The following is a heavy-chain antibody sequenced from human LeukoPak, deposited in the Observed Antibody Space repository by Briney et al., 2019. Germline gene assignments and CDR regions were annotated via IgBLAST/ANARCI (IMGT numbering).Heavy chain of an antibody. V-gene: IGHV1-46*01. D-gene: IGHD2-2*02. Sequence: ASVKVSCKASGGTFSSYAISWVRQAPGQGLEWMGIINPSGSSTTYAQNFQGRVTMTRDTSTSTVYMELSSLRSEDTAVYYCARGFCSSISCYNFDFWGPGTLVTVSS. CDR2: INPSGSST. CDR1: GGTFSSYA. CDR3: ARGFCSSISCYNFDF. J-gene: IGHJ4*02.